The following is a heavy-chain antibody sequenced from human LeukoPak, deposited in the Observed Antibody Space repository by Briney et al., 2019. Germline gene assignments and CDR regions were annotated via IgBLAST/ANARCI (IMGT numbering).Heavy chain of an antibody. V-gene: IGHV3-23*01. CDR2: ISGSGGST. CDR1: GFTFSSYA. D-gene: IGHD3-10*01. Sequence: GGSLRLSCAASGFTFSSYAMTWVRQAPGKGLEWVSAISGSGGSTYYVDSVKGRFTISRDNSKNTLYLQMNSLRAEDTAVYYCAKAHPMVRGVIRPNFDYWGQGTLVTVSS. CDR3: AKAHPMVRGVIRPNFDY. J-gene: IGHJ4*02.